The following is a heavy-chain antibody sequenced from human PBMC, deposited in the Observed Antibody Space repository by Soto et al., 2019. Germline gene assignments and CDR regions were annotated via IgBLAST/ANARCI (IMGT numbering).Heavy chain of an antibody. CDR2: IWYDGSNK. Sequence: GGSLRLSCAASGFTFSSYGMHWVRQAPGKGLEWVAVIWYDGSNKYYADSVKGRFTISRDNSKNTLYLQMNSLRAEDTAVYYCARDLNYDFWVRKGMDVWGQGTTVTVSS. CDR3: ARDLNYDFWVRKGMDV. J-gene: IGHJ6*02. CDR1: GFTFSSYG. V-gene: IGHV3-33*01. D-gene: IGHD3-3*01.